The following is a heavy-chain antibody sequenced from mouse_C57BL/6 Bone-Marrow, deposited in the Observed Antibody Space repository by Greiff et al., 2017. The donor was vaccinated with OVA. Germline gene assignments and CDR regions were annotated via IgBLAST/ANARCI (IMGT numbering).Heavy chain of an antibody. CDR2: IYPRAGSN. J-gene: IGHJ4*01. D-gene: IGHD4-1*01. V-gene: IGHV1-85*01. CDR3: ASYWDDAMDY. CDR1: GYTFTSYD. Sequence: LVESGPELVKPGASVKLSCKASGYTFTSYDINWVKQRPGQGLEWIGWIYPRAGSNKYNEKFKGKATLTVDTSSSTAYMELHSLTAENSAFYFCASYWDDAMDYWGQGTSVTVSS.